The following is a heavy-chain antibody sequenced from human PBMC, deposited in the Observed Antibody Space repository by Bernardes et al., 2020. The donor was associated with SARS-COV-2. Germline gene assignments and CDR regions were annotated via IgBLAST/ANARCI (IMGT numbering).Heavy chain of an antibody. CDR2: ITGNGDIT. Sequence: GGSLRLSCVASGISFSNYAMSWVRQAPGRGLEWVSVITGNGDITYYADSVKGRFTISRDNSKNTLYLQMNSLRAEDTAIYYCARHGEWELLWPFDNWGQGTLVTVSS. CDR3: ARHGEWELLWPFDN. J-gene: IGHJ4*02. CDR1: GISFSNYA. V-gene: IGHV3-23*01. D-gene: IGHD1-26*01.